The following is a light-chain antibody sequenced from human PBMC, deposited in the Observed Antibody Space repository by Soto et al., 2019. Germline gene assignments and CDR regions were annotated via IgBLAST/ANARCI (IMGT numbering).Light chain of an antibody. V-gene: IGLV1-40*01. J-gene: IGLJ2*01. CDR2: GNI. CDR1: SSNIGAGYD. CDR3: QSYDSSLTVV. Sequence: QSVLTQPPSVSGAPGQRVSISCTGRSSNIGAGYDVHWYQQVPGTAPKLLIYGNINRPSWVPDRFSGSKSGTSASLAITGLQADDEADYYCQSYDSSLTVVFGGGTKLTVL.